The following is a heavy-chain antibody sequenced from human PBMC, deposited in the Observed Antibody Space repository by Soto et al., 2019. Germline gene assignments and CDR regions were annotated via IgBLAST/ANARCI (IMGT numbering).Heavy chain of an antibody. CDR2: LSSYNGNI. V-gene: IGHV1-18*04. J-gene: IGHJ5*02. CDR3: ARGDSPYDYGPHSGLGA. CDR1: GDVFFCYG. Sequence: GASCKASCKIPGDVFFCYGITWLRQAPGQELQWMGWLSSYNGNINYAQNLQGRVTMTTDTSTSTAYMELRSLKSADTAVYYCARGDSPYDYGPHSGLGAWSQGTLVTVPS. D-gene: IGHD3-10*01.